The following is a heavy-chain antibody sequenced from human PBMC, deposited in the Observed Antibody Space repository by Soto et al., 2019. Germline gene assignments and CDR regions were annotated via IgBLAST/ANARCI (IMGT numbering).Heavy chain of an antibody. D-gene: IGHD1-26*01. CDR2: IRSKADNYAT. V-gene: IGHV3-73*02. Sequence: EVQLVESGGGLVQPGGSLKLSCAVSGFTFSVSAIHWVRQASGKGLEWVGRIRSKADNYATAYGAAVKGRFSISRADSKNTAYLQMSSLNTEDTAVYYCARLAEWEYYDGMDVWGQGTTVTVS. CDR3: ARLAEWEYYDGMDV. J-gene: IGHJ6*02. CDR1: GFTFSVSA.